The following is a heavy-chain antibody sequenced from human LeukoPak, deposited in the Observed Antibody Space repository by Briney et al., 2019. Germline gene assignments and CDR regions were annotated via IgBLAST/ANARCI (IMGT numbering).Heavy chain of an antibody. Sequence: GESLQISCQGSGSSFTSYWIGWVRQVPGKGLEWMGIIYPGDSDTRYSPSFQGQVTISADKSISTAYLQWSSLKASDTAMYYCARVKYYYDSSGYYPFDYWGQGTLVTVSS. D-gene: IGHD3-22*01. CDR3: ARVKYYYDSSGYYPFDY. J-gene: IGHJ4*02. V-gene: IGHV5-51*01. CDR1: GSSFTSYW. CDR2: IYPGDSDT.